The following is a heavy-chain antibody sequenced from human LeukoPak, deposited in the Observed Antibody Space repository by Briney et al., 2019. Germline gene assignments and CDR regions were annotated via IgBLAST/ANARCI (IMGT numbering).Heavy chain of an antibody. Sequence: GGSLRLSCAASAFTFSSDTMNWVRQAPGRGLEWVSTMSSTGIYIFYADSVKGRFTISRDNSKNSLYLQMNSLRAEDTAVYYCARGGVPYALDVWGRGTTVTVPS. J-gene: IGHJ6*02. CDR1: AFTFSSDT. CDR2: MSSTGIYI. V-gene: IGHV3-21*01. CDR3: ARGGVPYALDV. D-gene: IGHD3-10*01.